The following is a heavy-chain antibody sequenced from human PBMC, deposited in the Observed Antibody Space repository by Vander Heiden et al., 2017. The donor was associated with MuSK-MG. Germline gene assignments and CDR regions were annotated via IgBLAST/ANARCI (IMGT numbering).Heavy chain of an antibody. CDR3: ANQRNGYFAGLFDY. J-gene: IGHJ4*02. Sequence: EVQLVETGGGLVQPGGSLGLSCAASGFDFSWYAMSWVRQAPGKGLEWVSVISSSGGNTSYADSVKGRFTISRDNSKSTLYLQMNSLRVEDTAVYYCANQRNGYFAGLFDYWGQGTLATVSS. CDR2: ISSSGGNT. V-gene: IGHV3-23*04. D-gene: IGHD3-22*01. CDR1: GFDFSWYA.